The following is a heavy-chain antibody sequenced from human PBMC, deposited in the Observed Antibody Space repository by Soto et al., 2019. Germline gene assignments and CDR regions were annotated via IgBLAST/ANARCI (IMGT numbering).Heavy chain of an antibody. Sequence: QVQLVESGGGVVQPGRSLRLSCAASGFTFSSYGMHWVRQAPGKGLEWVAVIWYDGSNKYYADSVKCRFTISRDNSKNTLYLQMNSLRAEDTAVYYCARRQRRITMVRGGLDYWGQGNLVTVSS. CDR2: IWYDGSNK. J-gene: IGHJ4*02. D-gene: IGHD3-10*01. V-gene: IGHV3-33*01. CDR1: GFTFSSYG. CDR3: ARRQRRITMVRGGLDY.